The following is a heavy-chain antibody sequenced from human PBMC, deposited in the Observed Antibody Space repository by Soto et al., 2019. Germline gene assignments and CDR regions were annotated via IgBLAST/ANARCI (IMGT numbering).Heavy chain of an antibody. CDR1: GGSISSYY. J-gene: IGHJ6*02. D-gene: IGHD3-9*01. V-gene: IGHV4-59*01. CDR2: IYYSVST. CDR3: ERAPKLRYFDWSRKYHYYYYDMDV. Sequence: PSETLSLTCTVSGGSISSYYWSCIRQPPGKGLEWIGDIYYSVSTNYNPSLKSRVTISVDTSKNQFSLKLSSVTAADTAVYYCERAPKLRYFDWSRKYHYYYYDMDVWGQGTTVTVSS.